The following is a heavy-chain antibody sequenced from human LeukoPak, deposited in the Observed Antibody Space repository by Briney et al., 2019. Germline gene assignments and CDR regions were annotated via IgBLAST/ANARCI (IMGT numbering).Heavy chain of an antibody. CDR2: ISSSSSYI. Sequence: GGSLRLSCAASGFSFSSFDMVWVRQAPGKGLEWVSSISSSSSYIYYADSVKGRFTISRDNAKNSLYLQMNSLRAEDTAVYYCARRILWFGGKEFDYWGQGTLVTVSS. V-gene: IGHV3-21*01. CDR3: ARRILWFGGKEFDY. J-gene: IGHJ4*02. CDR1: GFSFSSFD. D-gene: IGHD3-10*01.